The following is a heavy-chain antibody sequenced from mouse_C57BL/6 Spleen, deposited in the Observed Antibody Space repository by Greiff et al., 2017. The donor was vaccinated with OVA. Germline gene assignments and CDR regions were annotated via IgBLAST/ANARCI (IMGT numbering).Heavy chain of an antibody. CDR1: GFTFSSYA. V-gene: IGHV5-9-1*02. J-gene: IGHJ3*01. CDR2: ISSGGDYI. D-gene: IGHD1-1*01. CDR3: TRDRYYGRRYEAWFAY. Sequence: EVMLVESGEGLVKPGGSLKLSCAASGFTFSSYAMSWVRQTPEKRLEWVAYISSGGDYIYYADTVKGRFTISRDNARNTLYLQMSSLKSEDTAMYYCTRDRYYGRRYEAWFAYWGQGTLVTVSA.